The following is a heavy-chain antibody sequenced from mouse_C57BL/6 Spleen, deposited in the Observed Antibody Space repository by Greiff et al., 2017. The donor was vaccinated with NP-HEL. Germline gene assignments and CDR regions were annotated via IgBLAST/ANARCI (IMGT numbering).Heavy chain of an antibody. D-gene: IGHD2-2*01. Sequence: DVQLVESGGGLVKPGGSLKLSCAASGFTFSDYGMHWVRQAPEKGLEWVAYISSGSSTIYYADTVKGRVTISRDNAKNTLFLQMTSLRSEDTAMYYCAGRGYYRYFDVWGTGTTVTVSS. CDR3: AGRGYYRYFDV. CDR1: GFTFSDYG. V-gene: IGHV5-17*01. CDR2: ISSGSSTI. J-gene: IGHJ1*03.